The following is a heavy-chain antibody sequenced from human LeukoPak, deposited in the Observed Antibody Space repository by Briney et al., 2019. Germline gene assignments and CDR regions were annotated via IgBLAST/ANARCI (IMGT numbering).Heavy chain of an antibody. CDR1: GVSISSGGYS. J-gene: IGHJ4*02. Sequence: SETLSLTCAVSGVSISSGGYSWNWIRQPPGKGLEWIGYIYNSGSSSYNPSLRSRLSMSVDTSKNQFSLRLSSVTAADTAIYYCARGWGPAYCGGDCHRHFDYWGQGTLVTVSS. D-gene: IGHD2-21*02. CDR3: ARGWGPAYCGGDCHRHFDY. V-gene: IGHV4-30-4*07. CDR2: IYNSGSS.